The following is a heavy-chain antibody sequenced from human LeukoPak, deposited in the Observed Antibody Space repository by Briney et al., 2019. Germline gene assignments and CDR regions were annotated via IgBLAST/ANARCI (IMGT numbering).Heavy chain of an antibody. CDR1: GGSFSGYY. J-gene: IGHJ5*02. Sequence: SETLSLTCAVYGGSFSGYYWSWIRQPPGKGLEWIGEINHSGSTDYNPSLKSRVTISVDTSKNQFSLKLSSVTAADTAVYYCARGGWSSSWYYSFDPWGQGTLVTVSS. V-gene: IGHV4-34*01. CDR2: INHSGST. D-gene: IGHD6-13*01. CDR3: ARGGWSSSWYYSFDP.